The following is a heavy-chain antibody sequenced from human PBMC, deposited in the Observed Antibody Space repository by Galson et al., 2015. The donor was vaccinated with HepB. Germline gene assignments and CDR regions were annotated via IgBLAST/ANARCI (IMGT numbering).Heavy chain of an antibody. Sequence: SVKVSCKASGYTFSNYGVSWVRQAPGQGLEWMGWISAYNGATNYAQKFQGRVSMTTDTSTSTAYMELRTLRSDDTAVYYCAKSGSSLYDLYAMGVWGQGTTVTVSS. J-gene: IGHJ6*02. V-gene: IGHV1-18*04. D-gene: IGHD6-6*01. CDR2: ISAYNGAT. CDR1: GYTFSNYG. CDR3: AKSGSSLYDLYAMGV.